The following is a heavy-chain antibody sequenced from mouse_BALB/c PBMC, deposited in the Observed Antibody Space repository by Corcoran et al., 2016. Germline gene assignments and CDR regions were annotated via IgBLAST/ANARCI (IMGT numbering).Heavy chain of an antibody. CDR1: GYTFTNYG. D-gene: IGHD1-1*01. V-gene: IGHV9-3-1*01. J-gene: IGHJ3*01. Sequence: QIQLVQSGPELKKPGETVKISCKASGYTFTNYGMNWVKQAPGKGLKWMGWINTYTGEPTYADDFKGRFAFSLETSASTAYLQINNLKNEDTATYFCARSTSTVVTGPFAYWGQGTLVTVSA. CDR2: INTYTGEP. CDR3: ARSTSTVVTGPFAY.